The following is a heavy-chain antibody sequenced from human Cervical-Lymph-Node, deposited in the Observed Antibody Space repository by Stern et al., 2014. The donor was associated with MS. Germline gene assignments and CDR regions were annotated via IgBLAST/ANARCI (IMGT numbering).Heavy chain of an antibody. J-gene: IGHJ5*02. V-gene: IGHV4-38-2*02. CDR3: AREEQQLVHGNWFDP. D-gene: IGHD6-13*01. CDR1: GYSISSGYY. Sequence: QAQLQESGPGLVKPSETLSLTCTVSGYSISSGYYWGWIRQPPGKGLEWIGTIYHSGSTYYNPYLKSRVTISVDTSKNQSYPKLSSVTAADTAVYYCAREEQQLVHGNWFDPWGQGTLVTVSS. CDR2: IYHSGST.